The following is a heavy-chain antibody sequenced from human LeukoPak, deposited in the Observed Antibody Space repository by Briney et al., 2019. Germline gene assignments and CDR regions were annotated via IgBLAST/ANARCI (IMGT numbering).Heavy chain of an antibody. CDR3: ARFKGSYLFRGRYFDY. Sequence: SETLSLTCAVYGGSFSGYYWSWIRQPPGKGLEWIGEINHSGSTNYNPSLKSRVTISVDTSKNQFSLKLGSVTAADTAVYYCARFKGSYLFRGRYFDYWGQGTLVTVSS. CDR1: GGSFSGYY. CDR2: INHSGST. J-gene: IGHJ4*02. D-gene: IGHD3-16*02. V-gene: IGHV4-34*01.